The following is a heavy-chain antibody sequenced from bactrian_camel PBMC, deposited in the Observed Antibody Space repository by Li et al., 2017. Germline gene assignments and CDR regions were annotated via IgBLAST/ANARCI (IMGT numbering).Heavy chain of an antibody. CDR1: GFTFSTYA. J-gene: IGHJ6*01. CDR3: AKDSTSGDARCLYLKHVAEDDFGL. CDR2: INSGGGNT. D-gene: IGHD1*01. V-gene: IGHV3S1*01. Sequence: QVQLVESGGGLVQPGGSLRLSCAANGFTFSTYAMAWVRQAPGKGLEWVSGINSGGGNTYYADSVKGRFTISRDNAKNTLYLQLNSLKTEDTAMYYCAKDSTSGDARCLYLKHVAEDDFGLWGQGTQVTVS.